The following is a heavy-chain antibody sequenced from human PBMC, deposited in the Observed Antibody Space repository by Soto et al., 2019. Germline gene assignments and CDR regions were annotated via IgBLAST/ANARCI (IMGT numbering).Heavy chain of an antibody. D-gene: IGHD3-3*01. V-gene: IGHV4-31*03. CDR3: ARRYDFWSGYLDY. Sequence: SETQSLTCTVSGGSIRSGGYYWSWIRQHPGKGLEWIGYIYYSGSTYYNPSLKSRVTISVDTSKNQFSLKLSSVTAADTAVYYCARRYDFWSGYLDYWGQGTLVTVSS. J-gene: IGHJ4*02. CDR1: GGSIRSGGYY. CDR2: IYYSGST.